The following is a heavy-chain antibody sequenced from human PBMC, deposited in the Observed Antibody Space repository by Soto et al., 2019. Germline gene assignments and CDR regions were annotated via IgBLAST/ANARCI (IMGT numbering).Heavy chain of an antibody. CDR3: AHRVLRTVFGLVTTTAIYFDF. J-gene: IGHJ4*02. Sequence: QITLNESGPTQVKPRQTLTLTCTFSGFSLTTSGVGVGWIRQSPGKAPEWLALIYWDDDKRCSPSLKSRLTNTKDTSKNQVVLTMADLDPADTATYYCAHRVLRTVFGLVTTTAIYFDFWGQGTPVAVSS. CDR1: GFSLTTSGVG. D-gene: IGHD3-3*01. V-gene: IGHV2-5*02. CDR2: IYWDDDK.